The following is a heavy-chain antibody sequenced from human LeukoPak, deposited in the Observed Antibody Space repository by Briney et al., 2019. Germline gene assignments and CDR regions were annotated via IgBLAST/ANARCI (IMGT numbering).Heavy chain of an antibody. CDR1: GFTVSSNY. D-gene: IGHD3-10*01. V-gene: IGHV3-66*01. Sequence: GGSLRLSCAASGFTVSSNYMSWVRQAPGKGLEWFSVIYGDGTTYYADSVKVRFTISRDNSKNTLYLQMNSLRAEDTAVYYCARGYGSGSPTNFDYWGQGTLVTVSS. CDR3: ARGYGSGSPTNFDY. CDR2: IYGDGTT. J-gene: IGHJ4*02.